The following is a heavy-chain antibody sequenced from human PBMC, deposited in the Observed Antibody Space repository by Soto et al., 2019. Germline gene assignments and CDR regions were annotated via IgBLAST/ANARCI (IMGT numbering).Heavy chain of an antibody. V-gene: IGHV3-30*18. Sequence: TGGSLRLSCAASGFTFSDFGMHWVRQAPGKGLEWVAVVSYDGSNKYYADSVKGRFTISRDNSKNTLYLQMNSLRAEDTAIYYCAKDPTRITLTAFGIWGQGTMVTVSS. CDR1: GFTFSDFG. CDR3: AKDPTRITLTAFGI. CDR2: VSYDGSNK. J-gene: IGHJ3*02. D-gene: IGHD1-20*01.